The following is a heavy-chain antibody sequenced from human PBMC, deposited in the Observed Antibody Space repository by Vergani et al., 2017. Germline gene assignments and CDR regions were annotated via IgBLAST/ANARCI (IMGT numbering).Heavy chain of an antibody. CDR1: GFTFNHYA. V-gene: IGHV3-23*01. CDR3: AKANPRNSGYDYLYYYRAMDV. Sequence: EVQLLESGGDLVQPGGSLRLSCAASGFTFNHYAMNWVRQAPGKGLEWVSGISGSGGSTYYAGSVKGRFTISRDSSKNTLYLQMNSLSAGDTAVYYCAKANPRNSGYDYLYYYRAMDVWGHGTTVTVSS. CDR2: ISGSGGST. D-gene: IGHD5-12*01. J-gene: IGHJ6*02.